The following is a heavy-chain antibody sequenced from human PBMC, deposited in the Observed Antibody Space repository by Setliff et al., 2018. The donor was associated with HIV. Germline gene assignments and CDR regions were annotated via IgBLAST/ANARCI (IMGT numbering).Heavy chain of an antibody. Sequence: GGSLRLSCTASKFTFTNYELNWVRQAPGKGLEWISYISTTASHIYYADSVKGRFTISRDSAKNSLYLQMGGLRAEDMAVYYCARVPTVIYYYYMDVWGKGTTVTVSS. CDR2: ISTTASHI. CDR1: KFTFTNYE. V-gene: IGHV3-48*03. D-gene: IGHD2-21*01. CDR3: ARVPTVIYYYYMDV. J-gene: IGHJ6*03.